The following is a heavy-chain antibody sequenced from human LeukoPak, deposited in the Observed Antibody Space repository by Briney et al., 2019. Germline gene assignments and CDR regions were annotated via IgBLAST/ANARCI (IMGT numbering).Heavy chain of an antibody. D-gene: IGHD2-2*01. CDR3: ARDNIVVVPAATHNWFDP. CDR2: ISYDGSNK. CDR1: GFTFSSYG. V-gene: IGHV3-30*03. Sequence: GRSLRLSCAASGFTFSSYGMHWVRQAPGKGLEWVAVISYDGSNKYYADSVKGRFTISRDNSKNTLYLQMNSLRAEDTAVYYCARDNIVVVPAATHNWFDPWGQGTLVTVSS. J-gene: IGHJ5*02.